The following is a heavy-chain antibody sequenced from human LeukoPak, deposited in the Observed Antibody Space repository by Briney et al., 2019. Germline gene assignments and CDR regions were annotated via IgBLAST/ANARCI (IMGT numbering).Heavy chain of an antibody. Sequence: SETLSLTCAVSGGSISSYYWSWLRQPPGKGLEWIGYIYYSGSTNYNPSLKSRVTTSVDTSKNQFSLKLSSVTAADTAVYYCARHRRENYYDSSGYYTPEGNWFDPWGQGTLVTVSS. J-gene: IGHJ5*02. CDR2: IYYSGST. CDR1: GGSISSYY. D-gene: IGHD3-22*01. V-gene: IGHV4-59*08. CDR3: ARHRRENYYDSSGYYTPEGNWFDP.